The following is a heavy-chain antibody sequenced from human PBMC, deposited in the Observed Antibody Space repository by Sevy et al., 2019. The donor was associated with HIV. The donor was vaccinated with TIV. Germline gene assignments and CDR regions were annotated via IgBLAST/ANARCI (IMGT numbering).Heavy chain of an antibody. Sequence: SETLSLTCTVSGVSFSSYYWTWIRQPPGKGLEWMGFIYFTGSTNYNPSLKSRITMSVDSSKNQFSLKLSSVTAADTAVYYCAGIWTNDAFDIWGPGTMVTVSS. CDR2: IYFTGST. V-gene: IGHV4-59*01. J-gene: IGHJ3*02. CDR1: GVSFSSYY. D-gene: IGHD1-1*01. CDR3: AGIWTNDAFDI.